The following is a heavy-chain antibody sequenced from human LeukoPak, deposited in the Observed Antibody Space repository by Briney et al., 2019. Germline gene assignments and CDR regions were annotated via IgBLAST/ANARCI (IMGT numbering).Heavy chain of an antibody. CDR2: ISSNGGST. J-gene: IGHJ6*02. Sequence: GGSLRLSCAASGFTFSSYAMHWVRQAPGKGLEYVSAISSNGGSTYYANSVKGRFTISRDNSKNTLYLQMGSLRAEDMAVYYCARGDAGPNYYYYGMDVWGQGTTVTVSS. CDR3: ARGDAGPNYYYYGMDV. D-gene: IGHD6-13*01. V-gene: IGHV3-64*01. CDR1: GFTFSSYA.